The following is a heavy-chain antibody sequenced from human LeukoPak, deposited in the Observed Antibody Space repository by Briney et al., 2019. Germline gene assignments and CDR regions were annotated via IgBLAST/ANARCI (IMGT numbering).Heavy chain of an antibody. CDR2: IKQDGSEK. D-gene: IGHD3-10*01. Sequence: PGGSLGLSCAASGFTFSSYWMSWVRQAPGKGLEWVANIKQDGSEKYYVDSVKGRFTISRDNAKNSLYLQMNSLRAEDTAVYYCARLGEGLPYYFDYWGQGTLVTVSS. V-gene: IGHV3-7*03. CDR1: GFTFSSYW. J-gene: IGHJ4*02. CDR3: ARLGEGLPYYFDY.